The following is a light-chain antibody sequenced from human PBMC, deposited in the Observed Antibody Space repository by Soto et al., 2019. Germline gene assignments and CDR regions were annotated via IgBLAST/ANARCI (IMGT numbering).Light chain of an antibody. CDR2: GDT. V-gene: IGLV1-40*01. J-gene: IGLJ3*02. Sequence: QSVLTQPHSVSGAPGQRVTISCTGSSSNIGAGYAVYWYQQLPGAAPKLLIYGDTNRPSGVPDRFSASKSGASASLAITGLQAEDEADYYCQSYGSSLSGVVFGGGTKVTVL. CDR1: SSNIGAGYA. CDR3: QSYGSSLSGVV.